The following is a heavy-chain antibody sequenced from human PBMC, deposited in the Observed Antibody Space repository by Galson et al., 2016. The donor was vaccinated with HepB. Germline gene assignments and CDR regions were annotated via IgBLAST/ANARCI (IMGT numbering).Heavy chain of an antibody. V-gene: IGHV3-23*01. CDR2: IRISVSNT. CDR1: GFTFNNYA. D-gene: IGHD3/OR15-3a*01. CDR3: ARKDFHIDV. J-gene: IGHJ6*03. Sequence: SLRLSCAASGFTFNNYAMNWVRQAPGKGLEWISAIRISVSNTQYADSVKGRFTISTDTSTNTLFPQMNSLRAEDTAVYYCARKDFHIDVWGKGTAVTVSS.